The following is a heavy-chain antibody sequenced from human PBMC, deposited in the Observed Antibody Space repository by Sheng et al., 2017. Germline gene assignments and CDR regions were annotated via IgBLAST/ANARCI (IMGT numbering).Heavy chain of an antibody. CDR3: AKDFFGSPSVGARYSGSYLPFATGY. J-gene: IGHJ4*02. Sequence: QVQLVESGGGVVQPGRSLRLSCAASGFTFSSYGMHWVRQAPGKGLEWVAVISYDGSNKYYADSVKGRFTISRDNSKNTLYLQMNSLRAEDTAVYYCAKDFFGSPSVGARYSGSYLPFATGYWGQGTLVTVSS. D-gene: IGHD1-26*01. CDR2: ISYDGSNK. CDR1: GFTFSSYG. V-gene: IGHV3-30*18.